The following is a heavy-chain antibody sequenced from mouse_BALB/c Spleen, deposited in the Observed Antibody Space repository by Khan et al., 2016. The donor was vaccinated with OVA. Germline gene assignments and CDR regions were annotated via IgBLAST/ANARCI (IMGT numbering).Heavy chain of an antibody. J-gene: IGHJ3*01. CDR3: VRGSGRFRFAY. CDR2: ISTYYGHA. CDR1: GYTFTDFV. D-gene: IGHD1-3*01. Sequence: QVQLQQSGTELVRPGVSVKISCKGSGYTFTDFVMHWVKQSHAKSLEWIGVISTYYGHATYNQKFQDKATMTVDKSSRTAYMELARLTSEDSAIYDCVRGSGRFRFAYWGQGTLVTVSA. V-gene: IGHV1S137*01.